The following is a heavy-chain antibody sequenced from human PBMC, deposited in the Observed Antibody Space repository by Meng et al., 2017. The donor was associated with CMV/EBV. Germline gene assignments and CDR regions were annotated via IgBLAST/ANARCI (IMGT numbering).Heavy chain of an antibody. D-gene: IGHD3-3*01. CDR1: GFTFSSYG. V-gene: IGHV3-30*02. CDR2: IRYDGSNK. J-gene: IGHJ6*02. CDR3: AKEPDTYYDFWSGYYYYYYGMDV. Sequence: GESLKISCAGLGFTFSSYGMHWVRQAPGKGLEWVAFIRYDGSNKYYADSVKGRFTISRDNSKNTLYLQMNSLRAEDTAVYYCAKEPDTYYDFWSGYYYYYYGMDVWGQGTTVTVSS.